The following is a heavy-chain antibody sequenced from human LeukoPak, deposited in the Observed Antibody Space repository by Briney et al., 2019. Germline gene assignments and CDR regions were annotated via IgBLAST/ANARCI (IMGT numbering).Heavy chain of an antibody. V-gene: IGHV1-2*02. CDR3: ARVSDGGIDY. J-gene: IGHJ4*02. CDR2: INPNSGGT. D-gene: IGHD5-24*01. Sequence: GASVKVSCKASGYTFTGYYIHWVRQAPGQGLEWMGWINPNSGGTNYAQNFQGRVTMTRDTSISTAYMELTSLRSEDTAVYYCARVSDGGIDYWGQGTLVTVSS. CDR1: GYTFTGYY.